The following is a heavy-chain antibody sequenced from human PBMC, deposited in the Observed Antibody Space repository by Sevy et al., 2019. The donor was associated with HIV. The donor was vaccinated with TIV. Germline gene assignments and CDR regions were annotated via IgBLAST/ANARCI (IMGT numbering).Heavy chain of an antibody. V-gene: IGHV4-4*07. CDR1: GGSITSYS. Sequence: HSETLSCTCIFSGGSITSYSWSWFRQPAGKGLEWLGRIYSNGNSNYNPSLKSRVTMSVDTSTNQFSLKLTSVTAADTAVYFFAREGGASSAWFENWFGPWGQGTLVTVSS. CDR3: AREGGASSAWFENWFGP. J-gene: IGHJ5*02. D-gene: IGHD6-19*01. CDR2: IYSNGNS.